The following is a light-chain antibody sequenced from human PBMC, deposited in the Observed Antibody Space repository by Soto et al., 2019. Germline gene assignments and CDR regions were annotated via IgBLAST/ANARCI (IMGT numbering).Light chain of an antibody. CDR1: QNVLSD. J-gene: IGKJ1*01. Sequence: EILLTQSPATLSVSPGETATLSCRASQNVLSDLAWYQQKPGQAPRLLVYGATTRATDAPAKFRGRGSGTEFSLTISSLQSEDSETYYCQQYRSWPRTFGQGSKVEI. CDR2: GAT. V-gene: IGKV3-15*01. CDR3: QQYRSWPRT.